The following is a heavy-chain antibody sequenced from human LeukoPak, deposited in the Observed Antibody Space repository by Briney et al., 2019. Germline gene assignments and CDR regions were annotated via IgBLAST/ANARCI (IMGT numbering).Heavy chain of an antibody. CDR2: ISGSGGST. CDR1: GFTFSTYA. Sequence: PGGPLRLSCAASGFTFSTYAMSWVRQVPGKGLEWVSLISGSGGSTYYADSVKGRFTISRDNGKNTLSLQMSSLRAEDTALYYCAKERLTTTTFDSWGRGTLVTVSS. CDR3: AKERLTTTTFDS. V-gene: IGHV3-23*01. D-gene: IGHD4-11*01. J-gene: IGHJ4*02.